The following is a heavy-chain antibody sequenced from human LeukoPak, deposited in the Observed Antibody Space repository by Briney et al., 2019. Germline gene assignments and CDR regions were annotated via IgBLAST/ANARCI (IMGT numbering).Heavy chain of an antibody. CDR3: AKDPGSYYVFWYFDL. J-gene: IGHJ2*01. CDR1: GFTFDDYA. V-gene: IGHV3-9*01. D-gene: IGHD1-26*01. Sequence: GGSLRLSCAASGFTFDDYAMHWVRQAPGKGLEWVSGISWNSGSIGYADSVKGRFTISRDNSKNTLYLQMNSLRAEDTAVYYCAKDPGSYYVFWYFDLWGRGTLVTVSS. CDR2: ISWNSGSI.